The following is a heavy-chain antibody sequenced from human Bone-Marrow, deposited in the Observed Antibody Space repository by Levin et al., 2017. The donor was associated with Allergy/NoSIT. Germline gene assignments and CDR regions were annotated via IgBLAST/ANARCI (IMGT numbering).Heavy chain of an antibody. J-gene: IGHJ4*02. CDR3: ARESENMVRGQDY. Sequence: LSLPCAASGFTFDDSGMSWVRQAPGKGLEWVSGINWNGGSTGYADSVKGRFTISRDNAKNSLYLQMNSLRAEDTALYYCARESENMVRGQDYWGQGTLVTVSS. D-gene: IGHD3-10*01. CDR1: GFTFDDSG. CDR2: INWNGGST. V-gene: IGHV3-20*04.